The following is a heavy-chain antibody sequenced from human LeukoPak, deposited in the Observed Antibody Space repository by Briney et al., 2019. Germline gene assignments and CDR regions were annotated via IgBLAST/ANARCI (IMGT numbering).Heavy chain of an antibody. Sequence: GGSLRLSCAASGFTFISYSMNWVRQAPGKGLEWVSSISSSSSYIYYADSVKGRFTISRDNAKNSLYLQMNSLRAEDTAVYYCARGETWIQLWLGDYFDYWGQGTLVTVSS. V-gene: IGHV3-21*01. CDR1: GFTFISYS. CDR2: ISSSSSYI. CDR3: ARGETWIQLWLGDYFDY. D-gene: IGHD5-18*01. J-gene: IGHJ4*02.